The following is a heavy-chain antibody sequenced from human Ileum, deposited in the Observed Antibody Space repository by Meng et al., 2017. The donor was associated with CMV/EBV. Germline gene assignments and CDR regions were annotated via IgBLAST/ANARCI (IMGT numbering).Heavy chain of an antibody. CDR3: ARGDSSGTSYFDY. CDR2: AYGGGVTT. V-gene: IGHV3-23*03. Sequence: ASGFIFANYAMAWVRQAPGKGLEWVSIAYGGGVTTYSADFVKGRFTISRDNSMNTVFLQMNSLRTDDTAVYYCARGDSSGTSYFDYWGQGTLVTVSS. J-gene: IGHJ4*02. CDR1: GFIFANYA. D-gene: IGHD3-22*01.